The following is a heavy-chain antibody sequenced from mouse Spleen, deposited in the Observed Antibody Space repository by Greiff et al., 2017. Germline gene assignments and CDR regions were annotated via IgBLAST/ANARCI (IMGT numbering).Heavy chain of an antibody. Sequence: DVKLVESGGGLVQPGGSLKLSCATSGFTFSDYYMYWVRQTPEKRLEWVAYISNGGGSTYYPDTVKGRFTISRDNAKNTLYLQMSRLKSEDTAMYYCARINWEYYYAMDYWGQGTSVTVSS. J-gene: IGHJ4*01. D-gene: IGHD4-1*01. CDR3: ARINWEYYYAMDY. CDR1: GFTFSDYY. CDR2: ISNGGGST. V-gene: IGHV5-12*02.